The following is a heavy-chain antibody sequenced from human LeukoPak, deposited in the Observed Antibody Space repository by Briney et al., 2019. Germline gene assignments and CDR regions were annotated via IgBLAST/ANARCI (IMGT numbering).Heavy chain of an antibody. Sequence: SETLSLTCTVSGGSISSSSYYWGWIRQPPGKGLEWIGSIYYSGSTNYNPSLKSRVTTSVGKSKNQFSLKLSSVTAADTAVYYCARNGPVDTASDYYYMDVWGKGTTVTVSS. J-gene: IGHJ6*03. V-gene: IGHV4-39*07. D-gene: IGHD5-18*01. CDR2: IYYSGST. CDR3: ARNGPVDTASDYYYMDV. CDR1: GGSISSSSYY.